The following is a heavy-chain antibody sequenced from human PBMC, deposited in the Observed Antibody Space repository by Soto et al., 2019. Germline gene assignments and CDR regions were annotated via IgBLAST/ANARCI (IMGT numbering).Heavy chain of an antibody. D-gene: IGHD6-13*01. CDR2: ISGSGATT. Sequence: AXTSLTLPYAASGITVIAAPKSWVRQDTGKGLEWVSAISGSGATTYYADSVKGRFTISRDKSKNTLYLQMNSLRAEDTALYYCATSFSSNWYDYFDYCGQRSLVSVTS. CDR3: ATSFSSNWYDYFDY. V-gene: IGHV3-23*01. J-gene: IGHJ4*02. CDR1: GITVIAAP.